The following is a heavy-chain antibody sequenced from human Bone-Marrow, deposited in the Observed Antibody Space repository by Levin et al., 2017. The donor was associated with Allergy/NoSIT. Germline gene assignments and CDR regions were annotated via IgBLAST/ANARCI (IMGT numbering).Heavy chain of an antibody. CDR2: INNDGSST. Sequence: PGGSLRRSCAASGFTFSGYWMHWVRQAPGKGLVWVSRINNDGSSTSYADSVKGRFTISRDNAKNMLYLQMNSLRGEDTAVYYCTRGGGTADYWGQGTLVTVSS. V-gene: IGHV3-74*01. D-gene: IGHD3-10*01. CDR1: GFTFSGYW. CDR3: TRGGGTADY. J-gene: IGHJ4*02.